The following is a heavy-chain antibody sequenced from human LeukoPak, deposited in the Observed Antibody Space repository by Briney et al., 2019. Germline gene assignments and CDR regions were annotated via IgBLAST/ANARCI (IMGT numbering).Heavy chain of an antibody. D-gene: IGHD3-10*01. J-gene: IGHJ5*02. Sequence: PSGTLSLTCTVSGYSISSAYYWGWIRQPPGKGLEWIGRIYHSGSTSYNPSLKSRVTISLDMSKSQFSLKLNSVTVADTAVYYCARIRGIATRRFDPWGQGTLVTVSS. CDR2: IYHSGST. CDR3: ARIRGIATRRFDP. CDR1: GYSISSAYY. V-gene: IGHV4-38-2*02.